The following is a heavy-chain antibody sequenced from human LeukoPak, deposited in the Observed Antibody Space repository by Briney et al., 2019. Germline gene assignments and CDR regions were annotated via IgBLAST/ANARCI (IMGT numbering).Heavy chain of an antibody. J-gene: IGHJ4*02. D-gene: IGHD3-9*01. CDR2: IYPGDSDI. CDR1: GYSFTTYW. CDR3: ARHYGRYYDILTGFDY. V-gene: IGHV5-51*01. Sequence: GESLKISCKGSGYSFTTYWIGWVRQMPGKGLEWMGIIYPGDSDIRYSPSFQGQVTISADKSITTAYLQWSGLKASDTAMYYCARHYGRYYDILTGFDYWGQGTLVTVSS.